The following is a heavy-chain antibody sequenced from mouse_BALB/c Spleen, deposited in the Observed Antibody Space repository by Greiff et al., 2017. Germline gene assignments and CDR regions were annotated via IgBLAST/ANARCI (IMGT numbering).Heavy chain of an antibody. D-gene: IGHD2-4*01. Sequence: EVQRVESGGGLVQPGGSRKLSCAASGFTFSSFGMHWVRQAPEKGLEWVAYISSGSSTIYYADTVKGRFTISRDNPKNTLFLQMTSLRSEDTAMYYCARSAYDYDGWYYAMDYWGQGTSVTVSS. J-gene: IGHJ4*01. V-gene: IGHV5-17*02. CDR1: GFTFSSFG. CDR3: ARSAYDYDGWYYAMDY. CDR2: ISSGSSTI.